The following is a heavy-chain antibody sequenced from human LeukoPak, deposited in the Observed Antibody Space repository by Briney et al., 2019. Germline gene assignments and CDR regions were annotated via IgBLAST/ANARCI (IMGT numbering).Heavy chain of an antibody. CDR2: IYSGGST. D-gene: IGHD1-26*01. Sequence: GGSLRLSCAASGFTVSSNYMSWVRQALGKGLEWVSVIYSGGSTYYADSVKGRFTISRDNSKNTLYLQMNSLRAEDTAVYYCARAVGYYYGMDVWGQGTTVTVSS. CDR1: GFTVSSNY. CDR3: ARAVGYYYGMDV. J-gene: IGHJ6*02. V-gene: IGHV3-53*01.